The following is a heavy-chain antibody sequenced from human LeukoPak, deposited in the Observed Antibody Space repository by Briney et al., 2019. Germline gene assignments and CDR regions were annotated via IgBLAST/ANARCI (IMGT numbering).Heavy chain of an antibody. CDR1: GFSFSGSA. D-gene: IGHD2-2*01. CDR2: IRSKANGYAT. Sequence: PGGSLKLSCAASGFSFSGSAMHWVRQASGKGLEWLGRIRSKANGYATAYAASVKGRFTILRDDSKNMAYLQMSSLKTEDTAVYYCARPYCSSTTCYEYSAFDIWGQGTMVTVSS. J-gene: IGHJ3*02. V-gene: IGHV3-73*01. CDR3: ARPYCSSTTCYEYSAFDI.